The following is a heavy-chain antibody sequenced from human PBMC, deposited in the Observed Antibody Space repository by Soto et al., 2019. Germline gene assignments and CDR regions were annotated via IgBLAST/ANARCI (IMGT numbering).Heavy chain of an antibody. V-gene: IGHV1-2*04. CDR2: LNPNSGGT. D-gene: IGHD6-13*01. Sequence: GASVKVSCKASGYTFTGYYMHWVRQAPGQGLEWMGWLNPNSGGTNYAQKFEGWVTMTRDTSISTAYMELSRLRSDDTAVYYCARNSDISSWSPLGYWGQGTLVTVSS. CDR3: ARNSDISSWSPLGY. J-gene: IGHJ4*02. CDR1: GYTFTGYY.